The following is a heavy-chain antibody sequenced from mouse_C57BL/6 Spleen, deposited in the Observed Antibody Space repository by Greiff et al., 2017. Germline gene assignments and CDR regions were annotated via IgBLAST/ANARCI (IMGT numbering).Heavy chain of an antibody. CDR1: GYTFTDYN. CDR3: ARHLIPTVVDWYFDV. Sequence: VQLQQSGPELVKPGASVKIPCKASGYTFTDYNMDWVKQSHGKSLEWIGDINPNNGGTIYNQKFKGKATLTVDKSSSTAYMELRSLTSEDTAVYYCARHLIPTVVDWYFDVWGTGTTVTVSS. V-gene: IGHV1-18*01. CDR2: INPNNGGT. D-gene: IGHD1-1*01. J-gene: IGHJ1*03.